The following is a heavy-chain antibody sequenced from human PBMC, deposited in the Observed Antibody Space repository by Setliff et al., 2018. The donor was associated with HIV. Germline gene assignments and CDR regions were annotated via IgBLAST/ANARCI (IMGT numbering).Heavy chain of an antibody. V-gene: IGHV3-33*08. CDR2: IWYDGSNK. CDR1: KIIFSSLT. CDR3: ARGRESAFDI. Sequence: GGSLRLSCAASKIIFSSLTMHWVRQAPGKGLEWVAVIWYDGSNKFYADSVKGRFTISRDTSKNTLYLQMNSLRAEDTGVYYCARGRESAFDIWGQGTKVTVSS. J-gene: IGHJ3*02.